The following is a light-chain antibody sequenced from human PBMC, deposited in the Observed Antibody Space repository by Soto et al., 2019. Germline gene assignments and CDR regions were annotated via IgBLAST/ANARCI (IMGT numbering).Light chain of an antibody. J-gene: IGKJ2*01. V-gene: IGKV1-5*01. CDR3: QHTTDFT. Sequence: DIQMTQSPSTLAASVGDTVTMTCRSSSKWLAWYQKKPGKAPKLLIYDVSNLERGVPPGFSGSTSGAESTLPITGLQPDDLGTYYCQHTTDFTFGQGTMVEIK. CDR2: DVS. CDR1: SSSKW.